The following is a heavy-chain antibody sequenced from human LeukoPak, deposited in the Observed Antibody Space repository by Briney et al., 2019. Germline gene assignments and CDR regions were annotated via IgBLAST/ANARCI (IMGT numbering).Heavy chain of an antibody. CDR1: GGSVTSTNW. CDR2: IYLSGST. D-gene: IGHD5-24*01. CDR3: ARQEMATAPYFDY. Sequence: SETLSLTCGVSGGSVTSTNWWTWVRQPPGKGLEWIGYIYLSGSTNYSPSLESRAAISIDTSKNQFSLKLNSVTAADTAVYYCARQEMATAPYFDYWGQGILVTVSS. J-gene: IGHJ4*02. V-gene: IGHV4-4*02.